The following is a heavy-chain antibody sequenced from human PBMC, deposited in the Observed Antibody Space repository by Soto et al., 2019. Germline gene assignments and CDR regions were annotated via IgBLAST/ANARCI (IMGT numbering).Heavy chain of an antibody. CDR3: ARARQYSRSTRCYPDP. Sequence: PWETLSLTCAVSGGSISSNDWWNWVRQPPGKGLEWIWEIHHSGSSNYTPSLKSRVNISVDKPKNQFSQKLNSVSAAHTALYNCARARQYSRSTRCYPDPWGEGTLVTVSS. D-gene: IGHD2-2*01. V-gene: IGHV4-4*02. CDR1: GGSISSNDW. CDR2: IHHSGSS. J-gene: IGHJ5*02.